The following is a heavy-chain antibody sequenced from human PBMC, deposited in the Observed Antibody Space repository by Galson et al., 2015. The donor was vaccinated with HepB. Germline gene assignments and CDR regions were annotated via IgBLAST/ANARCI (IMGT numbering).Heavy chain of an antibody. J-gene: IGHJ6*02. CDR3: ARGYYGSGSYYSGVEDYYYYYGMDV. V-gene: IGHV1-3*01. D-gene: IGHD3-10*01. CDR1: GYTFTSYA. CDR2: INAGNGIT. Sequence: SVKVSCKASGYTFTSYAMHWVRQAPGQRLEWMGWINAGNGITKYSQKFQGRVTITRDTSASTAYMELSSLRSEDTAVYYCARGYYGSGSYYSGVEDYYYYYGMDVWGQGTTVTVSS.